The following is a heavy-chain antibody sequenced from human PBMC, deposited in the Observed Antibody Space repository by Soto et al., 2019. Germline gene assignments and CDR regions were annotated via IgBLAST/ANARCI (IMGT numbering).Heavy chain of an antibody. CDR3: ARDRGDYEGLVPYYFDH. Sequence: EVQLVESGGGLVKPGGSLRLSCAASGFTFSSFSMNWVRQAPGKGLEWVSSISGNSRYIYYADSQKGRFTVSRDNAKNSLYLQMNRLRAEGTAVYYCARDRGDYEGLVPYYFDHWGQGTLVTVSS. D-gene: IGHD4-17*01. V-gene: IGHV3-21*02. J-gene: IGHJ4*02. CDR2: ISGNSRYI. CDR1: GFTFSSFS.